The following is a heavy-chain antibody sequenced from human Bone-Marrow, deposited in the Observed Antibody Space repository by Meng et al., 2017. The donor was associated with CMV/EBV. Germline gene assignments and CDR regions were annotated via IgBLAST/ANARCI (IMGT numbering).Heavy chain of an antibody. J-gene: IGHJ3*02. CDR2: IYSGGST. CDR3: ARDRRVRGVHDAFDI. V-gene: IGHV3-53*05. CDR1: GFTVSSNY. Sequence: GGSLRLSCAASGFTVSSNYMSWVRQAPGKGLEWVSVIYSGGSTYYADSVKGRFTISRDNSKNTLYLQMNSLRAEDTAVYYCARDRRVRGVHDAFDIWGQGTMVTVSS. D-gene: IGHD3-10*01.